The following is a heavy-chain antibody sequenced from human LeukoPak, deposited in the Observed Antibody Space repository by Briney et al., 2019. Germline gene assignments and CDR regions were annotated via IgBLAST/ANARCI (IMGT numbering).Heavy chain of an antibody. Sequence: GGSLRLSCAASGFSFSGYGMHWVRQVPGKGLEWVAFIRYDGITKFYIDSVKGRFAISRDNSKNTLSLQMNSLRAEDTAVYYCAKGYYGSFDYWGQGTLVTVSS. CDR1: GFSFSGYG. J-gene: IGHJ4*02. CDR3: AKGYYGSFDY. D-gene: IGHD3-10*01. V-gene: IGHV3-30*02. CDR2: IRYDGITK.